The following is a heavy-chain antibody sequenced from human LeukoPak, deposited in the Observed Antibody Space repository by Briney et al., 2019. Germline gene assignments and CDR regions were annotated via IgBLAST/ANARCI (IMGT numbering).Heavy chain of an antibody. D-gene: IGHD3-22*01. V-gene: IGHV3-9*01. CDR3: AKDLYYYDSSVVDY. CDR1: GFTFDDYA. Sequence: PGGSLRLSCAASGFTFDDYAMHWVRQAPGKGLEWVSGISWNSGSIGYADSVKGRFTISRDNAKNPLYLQMNSLRAEDTALYYCAKDLYYYDSSVVDYWGQGTLVTVSS. CDR2: ISWNSGSI. J-gene: IGHJ4*02.